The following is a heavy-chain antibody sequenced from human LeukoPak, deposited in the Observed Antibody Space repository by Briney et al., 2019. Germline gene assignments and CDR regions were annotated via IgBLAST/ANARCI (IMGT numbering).Heavy chain of an antibody. CDR1: GYSFTSYW. V-gene: IGHV5-51*01. CDR3: ARPPSRAVAAVDY. Sequence: GESLKISCQGSGYSFTSYWIGWVRQMPGKGLEWMGIIYPGDSDTRYSPSFQGQVTISADKSISTAYLQWSSLKASDTAMYYCARPPSRAVAAVDYWGQGTLVTVSS. CDR2: IYPGDSDT. D-gene: IGHD6-19*01. J-gene: IGHJ4*02.